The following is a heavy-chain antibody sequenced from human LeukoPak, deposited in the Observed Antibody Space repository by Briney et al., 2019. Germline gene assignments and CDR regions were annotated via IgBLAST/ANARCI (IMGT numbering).Heavy chain of an antibody. Sequence: GASVKVFCKASGYTFTGYYMHWVRQAPGQGLEWMGWINPNSGGTNYAQKFQGRVTMTRDTSISTAYMELSRLRSDDTAVYYCARGGYYDSSGYHRAFDIWGQGTMVTVSS. J-gene: IGHJ3*02. D-gene: IGHD3-22*01. V-gene: IGHV1-2*02. CDR1: GYTFTGYY. CDR2: INPNSGGT. CDR3: ARGGYYDSSGYHRAFDI.